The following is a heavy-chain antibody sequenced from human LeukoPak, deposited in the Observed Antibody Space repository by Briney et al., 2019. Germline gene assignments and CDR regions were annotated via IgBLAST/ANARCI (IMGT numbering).Heavy chain of an antibody. D-gene: IGHD5-18*01. CDR1: GFTFDDYA. J-gene: IGHJ6*03. V-gene: IGHV3-9*01. Sequence: PGGSLRLSCAASGFTFDDYAMHWVRQAPGKGLEWVSGISWNSGSIGYADSVKGRFTISRDNAKNSLYLQMNRLRGEDTALYYCAKDGRGYRHGYYYYYYMDVWGKGTPVTVSS. CDR3: AKDGRGYRHGYYYYYYMDV. CDR2: ISWNSGSI.